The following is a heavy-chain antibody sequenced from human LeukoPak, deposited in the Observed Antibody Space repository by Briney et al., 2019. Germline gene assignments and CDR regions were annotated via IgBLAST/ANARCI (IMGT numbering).Heavy chain of an antibody. V-gene: IGHV4-34*01. Sequence: SETLSLTCAVYGGSISGYYWSWIRQPPGKGLEWIGEINHSGSTNYNPSLKSRVTISVDTSKNQFSLRLSSVTAADTAVYYCARVLEGSSGQHWYFDLWGRGTLVTVSS. CDR1: GGSISGYY. D-gene: IGHD6-19*01. CDR3: ARVLEGSSGQHWYFDL. CDR2: INHSGST. J-gene: IGHJ2*01.